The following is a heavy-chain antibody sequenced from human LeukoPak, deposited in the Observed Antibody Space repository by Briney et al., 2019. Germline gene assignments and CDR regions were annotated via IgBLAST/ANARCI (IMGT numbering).Heavy chain of an antibody. V-gene: IGHV1-18*01. CDR2: IGAYNGNT. CDR3: ARRVTYYYGSGSYSYYMDV. D-gene: IGHD3-10*01. J-gene: IGHJ6*03. Sequence: ASVKVSCKASGYTFTSYGISWVRQAPGQGLEWMGWIGAYNGNTNYAQKLQGRVTMTTDTSTSTAYMELRSLRSDDTAVYYCARRVTYYYGSGSYSYYMDVWGKGTTVTISS. CDR1: GYTFTSYG.